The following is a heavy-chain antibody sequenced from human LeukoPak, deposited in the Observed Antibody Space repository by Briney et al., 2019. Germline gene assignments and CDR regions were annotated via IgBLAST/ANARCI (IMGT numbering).Heavy chain of an antibody. CDR2: IRSKANSYAT. CDR3: TTTDGDYGIGY. CDR1: GFSFSGFA. D-gene: IGHD4-17*01. J-gene: IGHJ4*02. Sequence: GGSLRLSCVASGFSFSGFAMHWVRQASGKGLGWVGRIRSKANSYATAYAASVKGRFTISRDDSKNTAYLQMNSLKTEDTAVYYCTTTDGDYGIGYWGQGTLVTVSS. V-gene: IGHV3-73*01.